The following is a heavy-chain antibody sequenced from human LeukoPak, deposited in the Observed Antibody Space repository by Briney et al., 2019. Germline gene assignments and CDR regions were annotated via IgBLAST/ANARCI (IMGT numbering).Heavy chain of an antibody. CDR3: ARTLGYSSGWYSEPSPSWFDP. D-gene: IGHD6-19*01. J-gene: IGHJ5*02. Sequence: SVKVSCKASGGTFSSYAISWVRQAPGQGLEWMGGIIPIFGTANYAQKFRGRVTITADESTSTAYMELSSLRSEDTAVYYCARTLGYSSGWYSEPSPSWFDPWGQGTLVTVSS. CDR2: IIPIFGTA. CDR1: GGTFSSYA. V-gene: IGHV1-69*13.